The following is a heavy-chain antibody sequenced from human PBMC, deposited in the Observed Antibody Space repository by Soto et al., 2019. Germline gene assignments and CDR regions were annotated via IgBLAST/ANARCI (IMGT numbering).Heavy chain of an antibody. D-gene: IGHD4-4*01. CDR3: AKGGTTVTLFDY. Sequence: GGSLRLSCAVSGFTFSSYAMSWVRQAPGKGLEWVSVISGSDGSTYYADSVKGRLTISRDNSKNTLYLQVNSLRVEDTAVYYCAKGGTTVTLFDYWGQGTLVTVSS. CDR1: GFTFSSYA. CDR2: ISGSDGST. J-gene: IGHJ4*02. V-gene: IGHV3-23*01.